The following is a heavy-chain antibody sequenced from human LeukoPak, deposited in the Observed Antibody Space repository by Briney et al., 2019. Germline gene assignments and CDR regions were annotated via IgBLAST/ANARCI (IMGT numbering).Heavy chain of an antibody. D-gene: IGHD6-13*01. J-gene: IGHJ5*02. CDR3: ARHKTFSIAAAVFTPWFDP. V-gene: IGHV4-4*07. Sequence: SETLSLTCTVSGDSMSNYFWSWIRQPAGKGLEWIGRIYSSGSTNYNPSLKSRVTMSVDTPKNQFSLKLTSVTAADTAMYYCARHKTFSIAAAVFTPWFDPWGQGTLVTVSS. CDR1: GDSMSNYF. CDR2: IYSSGST.